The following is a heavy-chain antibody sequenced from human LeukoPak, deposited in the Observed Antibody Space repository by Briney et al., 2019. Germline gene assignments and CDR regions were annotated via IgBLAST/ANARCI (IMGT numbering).Heavy chain of an antibody. CDR1: GGSISGYY. CDR2: IYYSGST. D-gene: IGHD4-23*01. Sequence: SETLSLTCTVSGGSISGYYYNWIRQPPGKGLEWIGYIYYSGSTNYNPSRKTRVTISLDTSKDQFSLKLSSVSTADTAVYYCARSVVTRYWYFDLWGRGTLVTVSS. V-gene: IGHV4-59*01. J-gene: IGHJ2*01. CDR3: ARSVVTRYWYFDL.